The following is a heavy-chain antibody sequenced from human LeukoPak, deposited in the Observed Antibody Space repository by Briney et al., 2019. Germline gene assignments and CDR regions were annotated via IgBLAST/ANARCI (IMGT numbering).Heavy chain of an antibody. Sequence: PGGSLRLSCAASGFNFGSYSMTWVRQAPGKGLEWVSVICADSATTFYADSVKGRFTISRDNAKNTVFLQMSSLRAEDTALYYCARKSASGNYPLDYWGQGTLVTVSS. D-gene: IGHD3-10*01. CDR1: GFNFGSYS. CDR3: ARKSASGNYPLDY. J-gene: IGHJ4*02. CDR2: ICADSATT. V-gene: IGHV3-23*01.